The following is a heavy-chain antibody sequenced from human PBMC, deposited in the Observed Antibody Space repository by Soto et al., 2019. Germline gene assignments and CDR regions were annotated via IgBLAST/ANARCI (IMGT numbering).Heavy chain of an antibody. D-gene: IGHD5-18*01. CDR3: ARDAGAWIQLWLRSGNGMDV. CDR1: GFTFSSYA. J-gene: IGHJ6*02. CDR2: ISYDGSNK. Sequence: SLRLSCAASGFTFSSYAMHWVRQAPGKGLEWVAVISYDGSNKYYADSVKGRFTISRDNSKNTLYLQMNSLRAEDTAVYYCARDAGAWIQLWLRSGNGMDVWSQGTTVTVSS. V-gene: IGHV3-30-3*01.